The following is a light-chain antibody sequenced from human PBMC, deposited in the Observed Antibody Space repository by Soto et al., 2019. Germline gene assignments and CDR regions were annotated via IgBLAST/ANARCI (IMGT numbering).Light chain of an antibody. CDR2: GSS. CDR1: ESFANTY. Sequence: EIVLTQSPGTLSLSPGERATLSCRASESFANTYLAWYQQKPGQAPMLLIYGSSSRATGIPDRFSGSVSGAYYTLTISRLEPDDSAVYYCQQNGSSPLTFGGGTKVEIK. J-gene: IGKJ4*01. V-gene: IGKV3-20*01. CDR3: QQNGSSPLT.